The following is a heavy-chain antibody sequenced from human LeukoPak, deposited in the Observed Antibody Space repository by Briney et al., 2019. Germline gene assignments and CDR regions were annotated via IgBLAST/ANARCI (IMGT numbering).Heavy chain of an antibody. Sequence: PGGSLRLSCAASGFTFSSYSMNWVRQAPGKGLEWVSYISSSSSTIYYADSVKGRFTISRDNAKNSLYLQMNSLRAEDTAVYYCARTVGKVYSYGSLYYYYGMDVWGQGTTVTVSS. J-gene: IGHJ6*02. CDR1: GFTFSSYS. CDR2: ISSSSSTI. V-gene: IGHV3-48*04. CDR3: ARTVGKVYSYGSLYYYYGMDV. D-gene: IGHD5-18*01.